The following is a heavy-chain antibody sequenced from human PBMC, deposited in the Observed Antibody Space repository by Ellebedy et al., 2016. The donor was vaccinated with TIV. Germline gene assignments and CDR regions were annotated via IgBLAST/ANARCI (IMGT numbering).Heavy chain of an antibody. CDR2: IYYSGST. J-gene: IGHJ4*02. CDR1: GGSISSYY. Sequence: SETLSLXCTVTGGSISSYYWSWIRQPPGKGLEWIGSIYYSGSTYYNPSLKSRVTISVDTSKNQFSLKLSSVTAADTAVYYCASYLTRWAAADYWGQGTLVTVSS. CDR3: ASYLTRWAAADY. D-gene: IGHD3-9*01. V-gene: IGHV4-39*07.